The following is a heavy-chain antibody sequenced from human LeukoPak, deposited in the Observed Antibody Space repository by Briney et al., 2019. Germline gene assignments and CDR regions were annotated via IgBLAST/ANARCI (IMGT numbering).Heavy chain of an antibody. J-gene: IGHJ3*02. D-gene: IGHD3-3*01. V-gene: IGHV5-51*01. Sequence: GESLKISCKGSGYSFTSYWIGWVRQMPGKGLEWMGIIYPGDSDTRYSPSFQGQVTISADKSISTAYLQWSSLKASDTAMYYCARRARITIFGVPNDAFDIWGQGTMVTVSS. CDR2: IYPGDSDT. CDR3: ARRARITIFGVPNDAFDI. CDR1: GYSFTSYW.